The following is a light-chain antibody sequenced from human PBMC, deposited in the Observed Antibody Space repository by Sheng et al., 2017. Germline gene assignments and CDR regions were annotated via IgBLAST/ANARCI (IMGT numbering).Light chain of an antibody. Sequence: DIQMTQSPSSLSASVGDRVTITCRASQSISSSLAWYQQKPGKAPKLLLYAASRLKSGVPSRFSGSESGTDYTLTISSLQPEDFATYYCQQYYSFPPLTFGGGTKVRSN. J-gene: IGKJ4*01. V-gene: IGKV1-NL1*01. CDR2: AAS. CDR1: QSISSS. CDR3: QQYYSFPPLT.